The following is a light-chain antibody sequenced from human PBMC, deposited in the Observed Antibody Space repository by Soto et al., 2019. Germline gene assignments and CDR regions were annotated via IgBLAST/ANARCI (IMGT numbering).Light chain of an antibody. CDR2: DVS. CDR1: SSDVGGYNY. V-gene: IGLV2-14*03. J-gene: IGLJ1*01. CDR3: SSYTSSISYV. Sequence: QSALTQPGSVSGSPGQAITISSTGTSSDVGGYNYVSWYQSHPGEAPKLIIYDVSNRPSGVSDRFSGSKSGNTASLTISGLQAEHEADYYCSSYTSSISYVFGTGTKLTVL.